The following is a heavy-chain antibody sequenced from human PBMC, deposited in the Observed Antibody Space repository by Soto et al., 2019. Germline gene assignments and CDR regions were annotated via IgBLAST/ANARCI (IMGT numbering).Heavy chain of an antibody. CDR3: ARMETFGSLNWFDP. J-gene: IGHJ5*02. CDR2: MNPGSGDT. V-gene: IGHV1-8*01. CDR1: GYSFTNND. D-gene: IGHD3-16*01. Sequence: ASVNVSCKASGYSFTNNDVSWARQATGQGLEWMGWMNPGSGDTGYAQKFQGRVTMTRDISIATAYMELSSLRSDDTAIYYCARMETFGSLNWFDPWGQGTLVTVSS.